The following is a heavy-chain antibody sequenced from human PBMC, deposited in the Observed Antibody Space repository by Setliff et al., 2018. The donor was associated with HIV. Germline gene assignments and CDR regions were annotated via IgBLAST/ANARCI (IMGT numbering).Heavy chain of an antibody. CDR2: VFYNGDA. J-gene: IGHJ4*02. D-gene: IGHD3-3*01. CDR1: GSSIRSYY. Sequence: PSETLSLTCTVSGSSIRSYYWSWIRQSPGKGLEWIGYVFYNGDAAYNPSLKSRLTISVDTSKSKFSLKLTSVTAADTAVYYCARQMTIPGVAVTPVDYWGQGALVTVSS. V-gene: IGHV4-59*08. CDR3: ARQMTIPGVAVTPVDY.